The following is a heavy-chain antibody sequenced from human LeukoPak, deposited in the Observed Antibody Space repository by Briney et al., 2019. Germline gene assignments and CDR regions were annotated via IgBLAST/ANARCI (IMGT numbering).Heavy chain of an antibody. V-gene: IGHV3-7*01. D-gene: IGHD3-10*02. CDR3: AELGITMIGGV. Sequence: HPGGSLRLSCEASGFTFSTYWMTWVRQAPGKGLEWVANINQHGSESYYVDSVKGRFTISRDNAKNSLYLQMNSLRAEDTAVYYCAELGITMIGGVWGKGTTVTISS. CDR1: GFTFSTYW. CDR2: INQHGSES. J-gene: IGHJ6*04.